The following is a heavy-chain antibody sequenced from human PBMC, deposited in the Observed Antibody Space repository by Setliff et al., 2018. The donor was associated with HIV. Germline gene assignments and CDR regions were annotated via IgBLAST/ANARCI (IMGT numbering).Heavy chain of an antibody. Sequence: PSETLSLTCTVSGGSIRNYYWNWIRQPPGKGLEWIGYIYYTGSTNYDPSLQSRVTISLDTSKDQFSLKLSSVTPADTAVYYCARDFSGSSPNPDHYYYMDVWGKGTKVTVSS. J-gene: IGHJ6*03. D-gene: IGHD1-26*01. CDR1: GGSIRNYY. CDR3: ARDFSGSSPNPDHYYYMDV. V-gene: IGHV4-59*01. CDR2: IYYTGST.